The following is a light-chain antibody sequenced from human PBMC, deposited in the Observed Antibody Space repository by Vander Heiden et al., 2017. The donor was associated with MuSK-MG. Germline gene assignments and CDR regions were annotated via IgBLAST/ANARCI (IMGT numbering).Light chain of an antibody. J-gene: IGKJ1*01. CDR3: QQCYNWPRR. CDR1: QSVSSN. V-gene: IGKV3-15*01. Sequence: LVIPQSPATLSLSPGERATLSCRASQSVSSNLAWYQQKPGQAPRLLIYGASTRATGIPARFSGSGSGTEFTLTISSLQSEDFAVYYCQQCYNWPRRFGQGTKVEIK. CDR2: GAS.